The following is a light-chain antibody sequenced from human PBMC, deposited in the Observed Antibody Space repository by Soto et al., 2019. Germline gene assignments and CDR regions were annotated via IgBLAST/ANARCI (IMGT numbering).Light chain of an antibody. Sequence: EIVLTQSPCTLSLSPGERATLSCRASQSVSSSYLAWYQQRPGQAPRLLIYGASSRATGITDRFSGSGSGTDFTLTISRLEPEDFAVYFCQQYGSSPRKFGQGTKVEVK. CDR3: QQYGSSPRK. V-gene: IGKV3-20*01. J-gene: IGKJ1*01. CDR2: GAS. CDR1: QSVSSSY.